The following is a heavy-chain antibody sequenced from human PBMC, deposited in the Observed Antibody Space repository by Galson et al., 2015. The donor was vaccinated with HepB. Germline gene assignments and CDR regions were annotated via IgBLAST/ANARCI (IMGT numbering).Heavy chain of an antibody. Sequence: SLRLSCAASGFTFDDYAMYWVRQAPGKGLEWVSGISWNSGSIGYADSVKGRFTISRDNAKNSLYLQMNSLRAEDTALYYCAKDMGDCSGGSCYSGYFQHWGQGTLVTVSS. CDR2: ISWNSGSI. D-gene: IGHD2-15*01. CDR3: AKDMGDCSGGSCYSGYFQH. J-gene: IGHJ1*01. CDR1: GFTFDDYA. V-gene: IGHV3-9*01.